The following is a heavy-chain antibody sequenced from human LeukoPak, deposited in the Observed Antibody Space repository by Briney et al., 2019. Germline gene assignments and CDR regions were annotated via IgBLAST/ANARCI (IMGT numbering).Heavy chain of an antibody. V-gene: IGHV1-3*04. D-gene: IGHD2-15*01. CDR2: IRTDNGDT. CDR3: GRGGSSGVDY. J-gene: IGHJ4*02. CDR1: GYTFTDNA. Sequence: ASAKVSCKTSGYTFTDNALHWARQAPGQRLDWMGWIRTDNGDTKYSQKFQGRVTLTRDTSASTVYVELNSLRSEDTAVYYCGRGGSSGVDYWGQGTLVTVSS.